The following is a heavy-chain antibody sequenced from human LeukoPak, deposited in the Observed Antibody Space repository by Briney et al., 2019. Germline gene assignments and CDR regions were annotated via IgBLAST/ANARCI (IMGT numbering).Heavy chain of an antibody. CDR3: AKLGDIVVVPAAGWVDY. V-gene: IGHV3-23*01. D-gene: IGHD2-2*01. CDR2: ISGSGGST. J-gene: IGHJ4*02. Sequence: GRSLRLSCAASGFTFSSYAMSWVRQAPGKGLEWVSAISGSGGSTYYADSVKGRFTISRDNSKNTLYLQMNSLRAEDTAVYYCAKLGDIVVVPAAGWVDYWGQGTLVTVSS. CDR1: GFTFSSYA.